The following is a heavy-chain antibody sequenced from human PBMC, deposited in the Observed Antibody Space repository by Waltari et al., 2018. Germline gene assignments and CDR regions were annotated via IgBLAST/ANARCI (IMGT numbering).Heavy chain of an antibody. J-gene: IGHJ5*02. D-gene: IGHD1-1*01. Sequence: QLQLQESGPGLVKSSGTLSLTCTVSGDSISSTTYYWGWIRQPPGKGLEWIGNVYYTGGPFYNPSLKSRVTLSVDTPNNQFSLELRSVTAADTAVYYCATHASTWYDGDNWFDPWGQGTLVTVSS. CDR1: GDSISSTTYY. CDR2: VYYTGGP. V-gene: IGHV4-39*01. CDR3: ATHASTWYDGDNWFDP.